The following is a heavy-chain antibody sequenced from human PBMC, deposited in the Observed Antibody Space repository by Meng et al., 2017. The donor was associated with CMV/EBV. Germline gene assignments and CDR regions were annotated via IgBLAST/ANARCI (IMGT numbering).Heavy chain of an antibody. D-gene: IGHD3-9*01. CDR1: GGSISSYY. Sequence: SETLSLTCTVSGGSISSYYWSWIRQPPGKGLEWIGYIYYSGSTNYNPSLKSRVTISVDTSKNQFSVKLSSVTAADTAVYYCARERVLYYDILTGWLGYYGMDVWGQGTTVTVSS. CDR3: ARERVLYYDILTGWLGYYGMDV. V-gene: IGHV4-59*01. J-gene: IGHJ6*02. CDR2: IYYSGST.